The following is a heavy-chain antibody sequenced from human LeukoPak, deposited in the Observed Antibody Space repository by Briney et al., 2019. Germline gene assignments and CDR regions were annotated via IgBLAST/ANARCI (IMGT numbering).Heavy chain of an antibody. CDR3: ARGFRGVVVVVPDAFDI. Sequence: NPSETLSLTCTVSGGTISSSSYYWGWIRQPPGKGLEWIGSIYYSGSTYYNPSLKSRVTISVDRSKNQFSLKLSSVTAADTAVYYCARGFRGVVVVVPDAFDIWGQGTMVTVSS. CDR1: GGTISSSSYY. V-gene: IGHV4-39*07. D-gene: IGHD2-15*01. CDR2: IYYSGST. J-gene: IGHJ3*02.